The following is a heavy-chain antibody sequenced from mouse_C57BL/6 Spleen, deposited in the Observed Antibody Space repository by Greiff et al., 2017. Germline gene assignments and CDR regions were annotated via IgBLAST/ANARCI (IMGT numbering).Heavy chain of an antibody. V-gene: IGHV1-80*01. Sequence: QVQLQQSGAELVKPGASVKISCKASGYAFSSYWMNWVKQRPGKGLEWIGQIYPGDGDTNYNGKFKGKATLTADKSSSTAYMQLSSLTSEDSAVYFCARALITTVVATNRYFEVWGTGTTVTVSS. CDR2: IYPGDGDT. CDR1: GYAFSSYW. D-gene: IGHD1-1*01. J-gene: IGHJ1*03. CDR3: ARALITTVVATNRYFEV.